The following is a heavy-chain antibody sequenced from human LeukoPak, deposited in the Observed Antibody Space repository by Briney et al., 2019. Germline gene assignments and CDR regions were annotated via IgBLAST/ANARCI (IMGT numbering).Heavy chain of an antibody. J-gene: IGHJ6*03. CDR1: GGSISSYY. CDR3: ARDHKQWLVGPYYYYYMDV. D-gene: IGHD6-19*01. V-gene: IGHV4-59*01. CDR2: IYYSGST. Sequence: SETLSLTCTVSGGSISSYYWSWIRQPPGKGLEWIGYIYYSGSTNYNSSFKSRVTISIDTSKNQFSLRLSSVTAADTAVYYCARDHKQWLVGPYYYYYMDVWGKGTTVTISS.